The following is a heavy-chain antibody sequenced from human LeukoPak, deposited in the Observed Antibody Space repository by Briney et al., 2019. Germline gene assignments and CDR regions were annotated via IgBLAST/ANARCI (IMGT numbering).Heavy chain of an antibody. D-gene: IGHD1-26*01. V-gene: IGHV5-51*01. CDR2: IYPGDSDA. Sequence: GESLQISCKGSGYSFTSYWIGGVRQLPGKGLKWMGIIYPGDSDARYSPSFQGQVTISADKSISTAYLQWSSLKASDTAMYYCARRRDLYSGSYYPFDYWGQGPLVTVSS. J-gene: IGHJ4*02. CDR1: GYSFTSYW. CDR3: ARRRDLYSGSYYPFDY.